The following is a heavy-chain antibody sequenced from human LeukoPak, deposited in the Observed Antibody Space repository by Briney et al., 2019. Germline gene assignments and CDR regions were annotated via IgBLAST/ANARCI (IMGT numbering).Heavy chain of an antibody. CDR2: IYYSGST. Sequence: SETLSLTCTVSGGSISSSSYYWGWIRQPPGKGLEWIGSIYYSGSTYYNPSLKSRVTISVDTSENQFSLKLSSATAADTAVYYCARVGPYNWFDPWGQGTLVTVSS. CDR3: ARVGPYNWFDP. J-gene: IGHJ5*02. CDR1: GGSISSSSYY. V-gene: IGHV4-39*07.